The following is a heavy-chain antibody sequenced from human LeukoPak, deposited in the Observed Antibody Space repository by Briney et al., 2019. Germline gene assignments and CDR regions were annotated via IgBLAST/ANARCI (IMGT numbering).Heavy chain of an antibody. Sequence: GGTLRLSCAASGFTFSSYGMSWVRQAPGKGLEWVSAISGSGGSTYYADSVKGRFTISRDNSKNTLYLQMNSLRAEDTAVYYCAKGEEMADDGSYDYWGQGTLVTVSS. CDR2: ISGSGGST. D-gene: IGHD5-24*01. V-gene: IGHV3-23*01. J-gene: IGHJ4*02. CDR1: GFTFSSYG. CDR3: AKGEEMADDGSYDY.